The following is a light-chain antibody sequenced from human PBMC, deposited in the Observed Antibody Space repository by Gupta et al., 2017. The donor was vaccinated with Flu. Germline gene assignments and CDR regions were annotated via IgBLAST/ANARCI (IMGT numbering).Light chain of an antibody. CDR3: QVWDASSNHVV. CDR2: ADS. V-gene: IGLV3-21*02. Sequence: GQTARITCGGNNIGIKSVHWFQQRPGQAPVLVVYADSGRPSGIPERFSGSNSGNTATLTISRVEAGDGADYYCQVWDASSNHVVFGGGTKLTVL. J-gene: IGLJ2*01. CDR1: NIGIKS.